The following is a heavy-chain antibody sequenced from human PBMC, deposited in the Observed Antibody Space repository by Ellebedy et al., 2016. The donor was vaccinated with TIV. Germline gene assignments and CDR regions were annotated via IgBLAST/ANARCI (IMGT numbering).Heavy chain of an antibody. CDR2: IRIKAYGETT. CDR3: YTRGRIEGDDFDV. D-gene: IGHD3-16*01. Sequence: PGGSLRLSCTASGFXXXDYXXXCXXXXPEKVMEWVSYIRIKAYGETTEYAASLKDRFTFSRDDSKSIAYLQMNSLKIEDTGMYYSYTRGRIEGDDFDVWGQGTMVTVSS. J-gene: IGHJ3*01. CDR1: GFXXXDYX. V-gene: IGHV3-49*03.